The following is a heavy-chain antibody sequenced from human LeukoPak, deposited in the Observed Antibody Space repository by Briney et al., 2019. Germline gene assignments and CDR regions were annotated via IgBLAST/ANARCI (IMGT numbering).Heavy chain of an antibody. V-gene: IGHV4-39*07. CDR2: IYYSGST. Sequence: SETLSLTCTVSGGSISSSSYYWGWIRQPPGKGLEWIGSIYYSGSTYYNPSLKSRVTISVDTSKSQFSLKLSSVTAADTAVYYCASRAHYYDSSGYLFDYWGQGTLVTVSS. CDR3: ASRAHYYDSSGYLFDY. J-gene: IGHJ4*02. D-gene: IGHD3-22*01. CDR1: GGSISSSSYY.